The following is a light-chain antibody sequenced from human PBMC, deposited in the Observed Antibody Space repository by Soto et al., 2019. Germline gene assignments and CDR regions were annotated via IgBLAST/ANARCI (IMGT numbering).Light chain of an antibody. J-gene: IGLJ2*01. V-gene: IGLV2-14*01. CDR2: EVP. CDR1: SIDVGGYNF. CDR3: SSYTSTSTLV. Sequence: QSALTQPASVSGSPGQSITISCTATSIDVGGYNFVSWYQLHPGKAPKLIIYEVPNRPSGVSNRFSGSKSANTASLTISGLQAEDEADYYCSSYTSTSTLVFGGGTKLTVL.